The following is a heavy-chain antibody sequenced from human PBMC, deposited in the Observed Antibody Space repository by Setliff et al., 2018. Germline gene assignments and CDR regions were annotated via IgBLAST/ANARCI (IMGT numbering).Heavy chain of an antibody. CDR1: GFTFNNYA. CDR3: AKELGDDGHYYYYMDV. Sequence: PGWSLRLSCAASGFTFNNYAMSWVRQAPGKRLEWVSVVYRGGSTTFYADSVKGRFTISRDDSKNTLYLQMNSLTVDDTAVYYCAKELGDDGHYYYYMDVWGKGTTVTVSS. CDR2: VYRGGSTT. J-gene: IGHJ6*03. D-gene: IGHD4-17*01. V-gene: IGHV3-23*03.